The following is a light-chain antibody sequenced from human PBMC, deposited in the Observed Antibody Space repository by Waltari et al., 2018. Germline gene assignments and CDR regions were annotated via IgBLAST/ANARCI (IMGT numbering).Light chain of an antibody. V-gene: IGLV3-21*01. J-gene: IGLJ2*01. Sequence: SYDVTQPRSVSVSPGQTARITCGGDNIGSKNVHWYQQKPAQAPVLVIYYDSDRPSGIPERFSGANSVNTATLTISGVEAGDEADYYCQVWDSSSDRVFGGGTRLTVL. CDR2: YDS. CDR3: QVWDSSSDRV. CDR1: NIGSKN.